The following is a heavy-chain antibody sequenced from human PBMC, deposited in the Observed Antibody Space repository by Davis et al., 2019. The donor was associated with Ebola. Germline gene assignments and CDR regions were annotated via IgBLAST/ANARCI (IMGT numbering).Heavy chain of an antibody. J-gene: IGHJ6*02. CDR2: ISGSGGST. CDR1: GFTFSSYA. CDR3: AKDSFRGHYYDSSLGYYYGMDV. Sequence: GGSLRLSCAASGFTFSSYAMRWVRQAPGKGLEWVSAISGSGGSTYYADSVKGRFTISRDNSKNTLYLQMNSLRAEDTAVYYCAKDSFRGHYYDSSLGYYYGMDVWSQGTTVTVSS. V-gene: IGHV3-23*01. D-gene: IGHD3-22*01.